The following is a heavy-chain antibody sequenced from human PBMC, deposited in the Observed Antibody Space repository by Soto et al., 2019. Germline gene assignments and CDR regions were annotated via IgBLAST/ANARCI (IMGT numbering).Heavy chain of an antibody. CDR2: ISSSGSTI. D-gene: IGHD3-9*01. Sequence: GGSLRLSCAASGFTFSSYEMNWVRQAPGKGLEWVSYISSSGSTIYYADSVKGRFTISRDNAKNSLYLQMNSLRAEDTAVYYCAREGYYDILTGYYIWGHGTLVTVSS. J-gene: IGHJ4*01. V-gene: IGHV3-48*03. CDR3: AREGYYDILTGYYI. CDR1: GFTFSSYE.